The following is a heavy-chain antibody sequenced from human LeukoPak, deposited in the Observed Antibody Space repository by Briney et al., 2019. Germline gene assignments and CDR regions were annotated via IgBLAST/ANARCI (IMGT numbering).Heavy chain of an antibody. D-gene: IGHD6-13*01. CDR1: GFTFSSYS. J-gene: IGHJ4*02. Sequence: GGSLRLSCAASGFTFSSYSMNWVRQAPGKGLEWVSSISSSSSYIYYAGSVKGRFTISRDNGKNSLYLQMNSLRAEDTAVYYCARSFLSIAAAATDYWGQGTLVTVSS. V-gene: IGHV3-21*01. CDR3: ARSFLSIAAAATDY. CDR2: ISSSSSYI.